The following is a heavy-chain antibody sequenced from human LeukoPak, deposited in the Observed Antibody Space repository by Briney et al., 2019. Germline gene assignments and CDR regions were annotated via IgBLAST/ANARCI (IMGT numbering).Heavy chain of an antibody. V-gene: IGHV3-30*04. CDR1: GFTFSSYA. D-gene: IGHD1-14*01. Sequence: GGSLRLSCAASGFTFSSYAIHWVRQAPGKGLEWVAVISFDGSNKFYADSVRGRFTISRDNSKNTLYLQMNSLRPEDTAVYYCARNPESWGQGTLVSVSS. J-gene: IGHJ5*02. CDR3: ARNPES. CDR2: ISFDGSNK.